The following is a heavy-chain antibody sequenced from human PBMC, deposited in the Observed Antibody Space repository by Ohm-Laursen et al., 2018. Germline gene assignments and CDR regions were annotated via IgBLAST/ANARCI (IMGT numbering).Heavy chain of an antibody. J-gene: IGHJ4*02. CDR1: GFSISSYW. CDR2: INPDANER. Sequence: SLRLSCAASGFSISSYWMSWVRQVAGKGLEFVANINPDANERSYVDSVKGRFTISRDNAKNSLYLQMNSLRVEDTAVYYCARAFGKLSPQYYFDYWGQGTLVTVSS. CDR3: ARAFGKLSPQYYFDY. V-gene: IGHV3-7*03. D-gene: IGHD3-10*01.